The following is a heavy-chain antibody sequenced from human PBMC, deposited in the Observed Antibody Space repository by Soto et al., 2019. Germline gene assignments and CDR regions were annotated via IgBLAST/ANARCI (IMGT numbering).Heavy chain of an antibody. Sequence: SEALSLTCTVYGGSISSSSSYWGWIRQAPGKGLEWIGSIYYSGSTYYNPSLKSRVTISVDTSKNQFSLKLSSVTAADTAVYYCARRFDDFWSGYPRAYYYYGMDVWGQGTTVT. J-gene: IGHJ6*02. V-gene: IGHV4-39*01. D-gene: IGHD3-3*01. CDR3: ARRFDDFWSGYPRAYYYYGMDV. CDR1: GGSISSSSSY. CDR2: IYYSGST.